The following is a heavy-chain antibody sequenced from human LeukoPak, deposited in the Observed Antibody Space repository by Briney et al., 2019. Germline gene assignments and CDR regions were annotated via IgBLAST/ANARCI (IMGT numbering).Heavy chain of an antibody. J-gene: IGHJ1*01. V-gene: IGHV3-74*01. D-gene: IGHD3-22*01. CDR3: ARAPSEIGGYYPEYFRH. Sequence: GGSLRLSCAASGFTFSTYWMHWVRQAPGKGLVWVSRIKSDGGTNYADSVKGRFTISRDNARRTVSLQMNSLRPEDTGVYYCARAPSEIGGYYPEYFRHWGQGTLVTVSS. CDR1: GFTFSTYW. CDR2: IKSDGGT.